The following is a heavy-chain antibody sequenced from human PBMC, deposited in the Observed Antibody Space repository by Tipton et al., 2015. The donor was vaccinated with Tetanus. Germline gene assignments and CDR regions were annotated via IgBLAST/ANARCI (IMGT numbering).Heavy chain of an antibody. V-gene: IGHV3-30*03. Sequence: SLRLSCVASGFAFSSYDMHWVRQTPGKGLEWLAVLSYDGTHEHYADSVKGRFTISRDNAKNSVYLQMNSLGVEDSAVYFCASGGSLDYWGQGTLVPVAS. CDR3: ASGGSLDY. J-gene: IGHJ4*02. CDR2: LSYDGTHE. CDR1: GFAFSSYD. D-gene: IGHD3-10*01.